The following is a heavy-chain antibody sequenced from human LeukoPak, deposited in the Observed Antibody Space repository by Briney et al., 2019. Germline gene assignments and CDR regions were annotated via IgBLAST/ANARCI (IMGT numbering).Heavy chain of an antibody. CDR3: ARSLRSGLDI. D-gene: IGHD3-10*01. J-gene: IGHJ3*02. CDR1: GGSISSGGYY. Sequence: SETLSLTCTVSGGSISSGGYYWSWIRQHPGKGLEWIGYIYYSGSTYYNPSLKSRVTISVDTSKNQFSLKLSSVTAADTAVYYCARSLRSGLDIWGQGTIVTVSS. V-gene: IGHV4-31*03. CDR2: IYYSGST.